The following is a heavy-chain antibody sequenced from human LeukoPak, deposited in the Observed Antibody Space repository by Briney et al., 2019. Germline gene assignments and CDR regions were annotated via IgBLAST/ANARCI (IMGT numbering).Heavy chain of an antibody. V-gene: IGHV3-30*02. CDR2: IRYDGSNK. CDR3: AKDDVYYYDSSGYLENWFDP. D-gene: IGHD3-22*01. Sequence: AGGSLRLSCAASGFTFSSYGMNWVRQAPGKGLEWVAFIRYDGSNKYYADSVKGRFTISRDNSKNTLYLQMNSLRAEDTAVYYCAKDDVYYYDSSGYLENWFDPWGQGTLVTVSS. CDR1: GFTFSSYG. J-gene: IGHJ5*02.